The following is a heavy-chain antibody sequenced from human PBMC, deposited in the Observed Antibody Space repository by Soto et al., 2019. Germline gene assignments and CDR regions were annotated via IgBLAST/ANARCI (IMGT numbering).Heavy chain of an antibody. J-gene: IGHJ5*02. D-gene: IGHD6-13*01. CDR2: INPNSGGT. CDR3: ASSINVAAAGTGWFDP. CDR1: GYTFTGYY. Sequence: QVQLVQSGAEVKKPGASVKVSCKASGYTFTGYYMHWVRQAPGQGLEWMGWINPNSGGTNYAQKFQGWVTMTRDTSISTDSMELSRLRSDDTAVYYCASSINVAAAGTGWFDPWGQGTLVTVSS. V-gene: IGHV1-2*04.